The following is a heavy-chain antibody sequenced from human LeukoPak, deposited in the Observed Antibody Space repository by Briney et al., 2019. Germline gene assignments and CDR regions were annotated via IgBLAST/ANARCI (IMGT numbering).Heavy chain of an antibody. D-gene: IGHD6-25*01. CDR2: IWFDGNNK. J-gene: IGHJ4*02. CDR3: AKAARLGPSHFDY. V-gene: IGHV3-33*06. CDR1: GFTFTTYD. Sequence: GGSLRLSCAASGFTFTTYDMHWVRQAPGKGLEWVAVIWFDGNNKFYADSVEGRFTVSRDNSKNTLYLHMNSLRGEDTAVYYCAKAARLGPSHFDYWGRGTLVTVSS.